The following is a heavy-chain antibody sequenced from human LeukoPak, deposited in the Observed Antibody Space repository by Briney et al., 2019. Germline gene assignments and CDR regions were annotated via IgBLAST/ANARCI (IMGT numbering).Heavy chain of an antibody. Sequence: ASVKVSCKASGYTFTSYYMHWLRQAPGQGLEGMGRINPSGGSTSYAQKFQGRVTMTRDMSTSTVYMELSRLRSEDTAVYYCARKNEYSSSPFYYWGQGTLVTVSS. CDR2: INPSGGST. J-gene: IGHJ4*02. V-gene: IGHV1-46*01. CDR1: GYTFTSYY. D-gene: IGHD6-6*01. CDR3: ARKNEYSSSPFYY.